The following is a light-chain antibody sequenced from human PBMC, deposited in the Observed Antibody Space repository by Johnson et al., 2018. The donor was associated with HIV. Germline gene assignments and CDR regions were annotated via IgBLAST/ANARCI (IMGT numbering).Light chain of an antibody. CDR2: ENN. CDR1: SSNIGNNY. J-gene: IGLJ1*01. Sequence: QSVLTQPPSVSAAPGQKVTISCSGSSSNIGNNYVSWYQQFPGTSHKLLIYENNKRPSGIPDRFSGSKSGTSATLGITGLQTGDEADYYCETWDSSLSACFGTGTKVTVL. CDR3: ETWDSSLSAC. V-gene: IGLV1-51*02.